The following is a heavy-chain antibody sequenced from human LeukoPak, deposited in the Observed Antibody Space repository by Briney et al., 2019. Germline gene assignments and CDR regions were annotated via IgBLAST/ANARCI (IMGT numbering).Heavy chain of an antibody. D-gene: IGHD1/OR15-1a*01. CDR1: GYSISSGYY. Sequence: KPSETLSLTCTVSGYSISSGYYWGWIRQPPGKGLEWIGSVYHSGSTYYNPSLKSRVTISVDTSKNQFSLKLSSVTAADTAFYYCARDEMEHHGSYYDFWGQGTLVTVSS. CDR2: VYHSGST. J-gene: IGHJ4*02. V-gene: IGHV4-38-2*02. CDR3: ARDEMEHHGSYYDF.